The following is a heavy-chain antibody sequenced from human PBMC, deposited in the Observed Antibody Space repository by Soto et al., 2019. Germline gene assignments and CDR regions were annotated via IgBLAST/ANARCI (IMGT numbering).Heavy chain of an antibody. D-gene: IGHD5-12*01. V-gene: IGHV1-8*01. CDR2: MNPNSGNT. J-gene: IGHJ6*03. CDR3: GRLRATPGYYYYYMDV. CDR1: GYTFTSYD. Sequence: VASVKVSCKASGYTFTSYDINWVRQATGQGLEWMGWMNPNSGNTGYAQKFQGRVTMTRNTSISTAYMELSSLRSEDTAVYYCGRLRATPGYYYYYMDVWGKGTTVTVSS.